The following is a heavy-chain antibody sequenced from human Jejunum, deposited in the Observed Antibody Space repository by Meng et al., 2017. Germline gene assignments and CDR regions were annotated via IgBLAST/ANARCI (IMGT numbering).Heavy chain of an antibody. V-gene: IGHV4-61*02. CDR3: ARQTGGIYYFDS. CDR1: GASIRTSGDY. D-gene: IGHD6-13*01. CDR2: LLTTGTA. J-gene: IGHJ4*02. Sequence: SEPLSPTCPVSGASIRTSGDYWTCVRQPAGKCLEWIGRLLTTGTANYNPSLKSRVTISLDTSKNQFSLNLTSVTAADTAVYYCARQTGGIYYFDSWGQGTLVTVSS.